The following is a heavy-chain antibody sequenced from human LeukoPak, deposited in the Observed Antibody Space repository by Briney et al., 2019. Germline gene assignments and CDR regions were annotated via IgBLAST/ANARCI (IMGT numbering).Heavy chain of an antibody. CDR1: GGSISSSSYY. CDR2: IYYSGST. V-gene: IGHV4-39*01. CDR3: ASQYSSGRYRFDY. Sequence: SETLSLTCTVSGGSISSSSYYGGWIRQPPGKGLEWIGSIYYSGSTYYNPSLKSRVTISVDTSKNQFSLKLSSVTAADTAVYYCASQYSSGRYRFDYWGQGTLVTVSS. J-gene: IGHJ4*02. D-gene: IGHD6-19*01.